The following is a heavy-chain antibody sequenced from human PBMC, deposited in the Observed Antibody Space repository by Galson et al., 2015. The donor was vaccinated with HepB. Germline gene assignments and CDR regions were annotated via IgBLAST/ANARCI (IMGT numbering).Heavy chain of an antibody. J-gene: IGHJ4*02. Sequence: SETLSLTCAVYGGSFSGYYWSWIRQPPGKGLEWIGEINHSGSTNYNPSLKSRVTISVDTSKNQFSLKLSSVTAADTAVYYCARGATMVQGLNWGQGTLVTVSS. D-gene: IGHD3-10*01. CDR1: GGSFSGYY. CDR3: ARGATMVQGLN. V-gene: IGHV4-34*01. CDR2: INHSGST.